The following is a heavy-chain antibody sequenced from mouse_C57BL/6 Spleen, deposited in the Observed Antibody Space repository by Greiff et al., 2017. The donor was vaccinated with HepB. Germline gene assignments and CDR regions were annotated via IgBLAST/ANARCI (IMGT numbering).Heavy chain of an antibody. Sequence: VKLVESGAELVRPGTSVKMSCKASGYTFTNYWIGWAKQRPGHGLEWIGDIYPGGGYTNYNEKFKGKATLTADKSSSTAYMQFSSLTSEDSAIYYCARNGYYGSSFYWYFDVWGTGTTVTVSS. CDR1: GYTFTNYW. CDR3: ARNGYYGSSFYWYFDV. V-gene: IGHV1-63*01. J-gene: IGHJ1*03. D-gene: IGHD1-1*01. CDR2: IYPGGGYT.